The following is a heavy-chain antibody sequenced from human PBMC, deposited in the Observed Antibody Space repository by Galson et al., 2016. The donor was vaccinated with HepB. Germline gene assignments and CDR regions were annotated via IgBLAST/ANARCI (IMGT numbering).Heavy chain of an antibody. CDR3: AKGGEPLRVAGLFDY. J-gene: IGHJ4*02. V-gene: IGHV3-23*01. CDR2: ISGSGGST. CDR1: GFTFSSYA. D-gene: IGHD6-19*01. Sequence: SLRLSCAASGFTFSSYAMIWVRQAPGKGLEWVAAISGSGGSTYYADSVKGRFTISRDNSKNTLYLQMNSLRAEDTAVYYCAKGGEPLRVAGLFDYWGQGTLVTVPA.